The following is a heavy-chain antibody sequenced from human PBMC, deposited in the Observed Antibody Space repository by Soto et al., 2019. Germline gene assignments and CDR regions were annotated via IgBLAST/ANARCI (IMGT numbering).Heavy chain of an antibody. CDR1: GFTFSSYG. CDR2: ISYDGSNK. J-gene: IGHJ4*02. V-gene: IGHV3-30*18. CDR3: AKDQVFGYCSSTSCRTPPDY. D-gene: IGHD2-2*03. Sequence: PGGSLRLSCAASGFTFSSYGMHWVRQAPGKGLEWVAVISYDGSNKYYADSVKGRFTISRDNSKNTLYLQMNSLRAEDTAVYYCAKDQVFGYCSSTSCRTPPDYWGQGTLVTVSS.